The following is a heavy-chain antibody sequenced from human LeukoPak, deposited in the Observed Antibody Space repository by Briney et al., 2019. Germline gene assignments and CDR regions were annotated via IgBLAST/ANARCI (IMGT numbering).Heavy chain of an antibody. CDR3: ARDGWELIFGSFYDF. D-gene: IGHD3-3*01. CDR2: IKKEGSEK. Sequence: PGGSLRLSCAASGFTFSIYCMSWVRQAPGKGLEWVASIKKEGSEKYYVDSVKGRFTISRDNAKNSLYLQMNNVRAEDTAVYYCARDGWELIFGSFYDFWGQGTLVTVSS. CDR1: GFTFSIYC. J-gene: IGHJ4*02. V-gene: IGHV3-7*01.